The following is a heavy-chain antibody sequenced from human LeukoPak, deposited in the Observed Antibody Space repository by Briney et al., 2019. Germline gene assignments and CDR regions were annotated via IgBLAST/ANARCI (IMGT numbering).Heavy chain of an antibody. Sequence: GGSLRLSCAASGFTFSSYSMNWVRQAPGKGLEWVSSISSSSSYIYYADSVKGRFTISRDNAKNSLYLQMNSLRAEDTAVYYCARYRYNWNLIPYYFDYWGQGTLVTVSS. J-gene: IGHJ4*02. CDR1: GFTFSSYS. CDR3: ARYRYNWNLIPYYFDY. D-gene: IGHD1-7*01. V-gene: IGHV3-21*01. CDR2: ISSSSSYI.